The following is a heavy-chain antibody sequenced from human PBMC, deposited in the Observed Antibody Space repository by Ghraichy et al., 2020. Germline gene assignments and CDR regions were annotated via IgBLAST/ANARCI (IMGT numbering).Heavy chain of an antibody. D-gene: IGHD1-26*01. CDR3: ARAVHRVGPYLDY. V-gene: IGHV3-7*01. CDR2: IKQDGSEK. J-gene: IGHJ4*02. CDR1: GFTFGSNW. Sequence: GGSLRLSCAASGFTFGSNWMTWVSQAPGKGLEWVGNIKQDGSEKYYVGSVKGRFSISRDNAKNSLYLQMNSLRDEDTAVYYCARAVHRVGPYLDYWGQGTLVTVSS.